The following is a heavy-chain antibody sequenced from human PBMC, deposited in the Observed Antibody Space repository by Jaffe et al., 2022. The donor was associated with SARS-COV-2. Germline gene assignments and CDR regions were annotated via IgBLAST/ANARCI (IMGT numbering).Heavy chain of an antibody. V-gene: IGHV4-34*01. CDR3: ARGGWELQVYYYYYMDV. CDR2: INHRGST. CDR1: GASFSGYH. J-gene: IGHJ6*03. D-gene: IGHD1-26*01. Sequence: QVQLQQWGAGLLKPSETLSLTCAVYGASFSGYHWSWIRQPPGKGLEWIGEINHRGSTKYNASLKSRVTISVDTSKNQFSLKLSSVTAADTAVYYCARGGWELQVYYYYYMDVWGKGTTVTVSS.